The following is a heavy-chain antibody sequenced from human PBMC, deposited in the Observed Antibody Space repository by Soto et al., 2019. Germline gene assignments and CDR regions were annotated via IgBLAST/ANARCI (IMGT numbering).Heavy chain of an antibody. Sequence: GGSLRLSCSASGFTISGYAMSWVRQAPGKGLEWVSMIRNSGGDTYYAESVKGRFTISRDNSKNTLYLQMNSLRAEDTAVYYCAKPCNRGSLETYWFDPWGQGTMVTAS. J-gene: IGHJ5*02. CDR3: AKPCNRGSLETYWFDP. D-gene: IGHD1-26*01. CDR2: IRNSGGDT. V-gene: IGHV3-23*01. CDR1: GFTISGYA.